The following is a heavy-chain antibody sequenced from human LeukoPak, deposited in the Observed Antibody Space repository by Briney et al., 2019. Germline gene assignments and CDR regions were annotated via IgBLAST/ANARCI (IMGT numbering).Heavy chain of an antibody. J-gene: IGHJ4*02. Sequence: PGGSLRLSCAVSGFTFSSYWMPWVRQAPGKGLVWVSRINSDGSIKTYAESVKGRLTISRDNAKKTLYLHMNSLRAEDTAMYYCARAGNGYYADWGQGALVTVSS. CDR1: GFTFSSYW. D-gene: IGHD3-22*01. CDR2: INSDGSIK. CDR3: ARAGNGYYAD. V-gene: IGHV3-74*01.